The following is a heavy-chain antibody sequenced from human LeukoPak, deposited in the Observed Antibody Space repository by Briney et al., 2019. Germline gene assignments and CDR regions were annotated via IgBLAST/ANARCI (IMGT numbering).Heavy chain of an antibody. D-gene: IGHD3-10*01. V-gene: IGHV1-46*01. CDR1: GYTFTSYS. CDR2: INPNGGST. J-gene: IGHJ4*02. Sequence: ASVKVSCKASGYTFTSYSMHWVRQAPGQGLEWMGIINPNGGSTIYAQKFQGRVTMTRDTSTSTVCMDLTSLRSEDTAVYYCARGGMVRDRRHFQFDHWGQGTLVTVSS. CDR3: ARGGMVRDRRHFQFDH.